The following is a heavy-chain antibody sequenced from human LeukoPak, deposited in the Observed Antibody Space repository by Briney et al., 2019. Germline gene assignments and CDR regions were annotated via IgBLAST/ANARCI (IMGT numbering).Heavy chain of an antibody. D-gene: IGHD3-10*01. CDR2: INPTGTRT. CDR1: GYTFINNW. J-gene: IGHJ4*02. Sequence: ASVKVSCKASGYTFINNWMHWVRQAPGQGLEWIGLINPTGTRTGYAQKFQGRVTMTRDMSTSTVYMELSSLRSEDTAVYYCAMVRGVRFDYWGQGTLVTVSS. V-gene: IGHV1-46*01. CDR3: AMVRGVRFDY.